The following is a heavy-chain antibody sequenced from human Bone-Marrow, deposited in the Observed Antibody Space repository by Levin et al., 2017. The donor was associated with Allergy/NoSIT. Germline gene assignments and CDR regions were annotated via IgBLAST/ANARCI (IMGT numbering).Heavy chain of an antibody. CDR3: ARGIIGDVRVAHKEAFDI. D-gene: IGHD2-8*02. CDR2: ISSSGSDM. CDR1: GFTFSIYS. V-gene: IGHV3-21*01. Sequence: GESLKISCDASGFTFSIYSINWVRQAPGKGLEWVSSISSSGSDMYYVDSVKGRFTISRDNAKNSLTLQMNSLRAEDTAVYYCARGIIGDVRVAHKEAFDIWGQGTMVSVSS. J-gene: IGHJ3*02.